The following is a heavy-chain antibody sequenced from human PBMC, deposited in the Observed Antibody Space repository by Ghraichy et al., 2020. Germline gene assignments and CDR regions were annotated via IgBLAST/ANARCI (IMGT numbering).Heavy chain of an antibody. CDR2: ISSSSSTI. V-gene: IGHV3-48*01. D-gene: IGHD3-22*01. J-gene: IGHJ4*02. Sequence: GGSPRLSCAASGFTFSSYSMNWVRQAPGKGLEWVSYISSSSSTIYYADSVKGRFTISRDNAKNSLYLQMNSLRAEDTAVYYCARVGPYYDSSGYYYPIDYWGQGTLVTVSS. CDR3: ARVGPYYDSSGYYYPIDY. CDR1: GFTFSSYS.